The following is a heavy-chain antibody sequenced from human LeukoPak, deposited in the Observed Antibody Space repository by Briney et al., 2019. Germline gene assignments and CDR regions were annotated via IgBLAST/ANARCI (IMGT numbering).Heavy chain of an antibody. CDR2: IVHTGRT. CDR1: GGSIGSYY. CDR3: ARDSWWDGSKTFSDWFGP. Sequence: PSETLSLTCTVSGGSIGSYYWSWVRQPPEKGLEWIGNIVHTGRTNYNPSLKGRVTMSIDTSKNQFSLRLNSVTAADTAVYYCARDSWWDGSKTFSDWFGPWGQGTLVTVSS. V-gene: IGHV4-59*01. J-gene: IGHJ5*02. D-gene: IGHD3-10*01.